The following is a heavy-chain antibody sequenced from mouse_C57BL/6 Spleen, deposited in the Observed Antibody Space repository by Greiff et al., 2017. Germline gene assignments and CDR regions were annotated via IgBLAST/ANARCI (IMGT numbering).Heavy chain of an antibody. CDR3: AREGYDGSYFDD. CDR1: GYTFTSYW. V-gene: IGHV1-61*01. D-gene: IGHD2-3*01. J-gene: IGHJ2*01. Sequence: QVQLQQPGAELVRPGSSVKLSCKASGYTFTSYWMDWVKQRPGQGLEWIGNIYPSDSETHYNQKFKDKATLTVDKSSSTAYMQLSSLTSEDSAVYYCAREGYDGSYFDDWGQGTTLTVSS. CDR2: IYPSDSET.